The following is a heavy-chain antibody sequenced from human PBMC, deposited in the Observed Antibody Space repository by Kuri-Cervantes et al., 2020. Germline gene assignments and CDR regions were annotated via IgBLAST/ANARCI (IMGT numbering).Heavy chain of an antibody. J-gene: IGHJ4*02. CDR2: VNHSGST. Sequence: SETLSLTCTVSGYSISSGYSWTWIRQPPGKGLEWIGEVNHSGSTNYNPSLKSRVTISVDTSKNQFSLRLSSVTAADTAVYYCARGRRGSSWNYFDYWGQGTLVTVSS. CDR3: ARGRRGSSWNYFDY. CDR1: GYSISSGYS. V-gene: IGHV4-38-2*02. D-gene: IGHD6-13*01.